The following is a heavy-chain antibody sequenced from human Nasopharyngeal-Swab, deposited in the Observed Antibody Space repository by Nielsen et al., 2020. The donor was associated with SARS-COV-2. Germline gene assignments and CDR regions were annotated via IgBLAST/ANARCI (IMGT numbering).Heavy chain of an antibody. CDR1: GFTIRTYW. V-gene: IGHV3-74*01. CDR3: ARVRSGSPYDAFDM. J-gene: IGHJ3*02. Sequence: GESLKISCAASGFTIRTYWMYWVRQAPGQGLVWVSRITSDASSTNYADSVKGRFTFSRDIAKNTLYLQMTSLRAEDTAVYYCARVRSGSPYDAFDMWGQGTVVTVSS. D-gene: IGHD1-26*01. CDR2: ITSDASST.